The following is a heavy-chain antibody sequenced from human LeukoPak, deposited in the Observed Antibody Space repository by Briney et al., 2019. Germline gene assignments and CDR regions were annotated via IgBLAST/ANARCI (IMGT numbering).Heavy chain of an antibody. D-gene: IGHD2/OR15-2a*01. J-gene: IGHJ4*01. Sequence: SETLSLTCTVSGYSISSGFYWGWIRQPPGNGLEWIGSIYSSGSTSYNPSLKSRVTISVDTSKNQVSLNLKSVTAADTAVYYCARESSTQSSLSVWGQGTLVTVSS. CDR1: GYSISSGFY. CDR2: IYSSGST. V-gene: IGHV4-38-2*02. CDR3: ARESSTQSSLSV.